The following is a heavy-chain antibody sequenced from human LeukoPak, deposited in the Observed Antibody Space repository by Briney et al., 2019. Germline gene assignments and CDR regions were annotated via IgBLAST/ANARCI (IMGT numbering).Heavy chain of an antibody. CDR2: ISSSSSYI. CDR3: ARDREGATLNDAFDI. Sequence: GSLRLSCAASGFTFSSYSMNWVRQAPGKGLEWVSSISSSSSYIYYADSVKGRFTISRDNAKNSLYLQMNSLRAEDTAVYYCARDREGATLNDAFDIWGQGTMVTVSS. D-gene: IGHD1-26*01. V-gene: IGHV3-21*01. CDR1: GFTFSSYS. J-gene: IGHJ3*02.